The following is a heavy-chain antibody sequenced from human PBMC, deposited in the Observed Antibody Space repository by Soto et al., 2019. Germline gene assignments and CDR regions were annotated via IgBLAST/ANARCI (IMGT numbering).Heavy chain of an antibody. CDR1: GGSISSGGYY. Sequence: QVQLQESGPGLVKPSQTLSLTCTVSGGSISSGGYYWSWIRQHPGKGLEWIGYIYYSGSTYYNPSLQGRGNLSVDTSKNPFSLKLSSVTAAGTAGYYCSRGGVGNLHWFDPLGQGTLVTVSS. CDR3: SRGGVGNLHWFDP. J-gene: IGHJ5*02. D-gene: IGHD1-1*01. CDR2: IYYSGST. V-gene: IGHV4-31*03.